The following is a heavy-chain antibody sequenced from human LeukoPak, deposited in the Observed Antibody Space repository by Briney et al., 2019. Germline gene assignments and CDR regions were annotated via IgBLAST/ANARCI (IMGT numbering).Heavy chain of an antibody. J-gene: IGHJ4*02. Sequence: GGSLRLSCAASGFTFSSYAMHWVRQAPGKGLEWVAVISYDGSNKYYADSVKGRFTISRDDSKNTLYLQMNSLRAEDTAVYYCARPAATMNIVQNYFDYWGQGTLVTVSS. CDR1: GFTFSSYA. V-gene: IGHV3-30-3*01. D-gene: IGHD2-2*01. CDR2: ISYDGSNK. CDR3: ARPAATMNIVQNYFDY.